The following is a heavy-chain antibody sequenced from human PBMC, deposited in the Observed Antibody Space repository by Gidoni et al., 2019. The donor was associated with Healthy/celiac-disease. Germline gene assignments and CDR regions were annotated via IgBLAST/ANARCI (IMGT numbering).Heavy chain of an antibody. D-gene: IGHD2-2*01. J-gene: IGHJ4*02. CDR1: GFTSDDSA. Sequence: EVQLVESGGGLVQPCRSLRLSCAASGFTSDDSAMHWVRQAPGKGLEWVSGSSWNSCSICYADSVKGRVNISRDNAKNSLYLQMNSLRAEDTALYYCARSEGYCSSTSCYLGIYFDYWGQGTLVTVSS. V-gene: IGHV3-9*02. CDR2: SSWNSCSI. CDR3: ARSEGYCSSTSCYLGIYFDY.